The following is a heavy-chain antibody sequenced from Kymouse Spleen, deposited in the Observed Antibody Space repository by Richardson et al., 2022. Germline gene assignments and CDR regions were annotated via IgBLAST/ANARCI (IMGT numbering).Heavy chain of an antibody. CDR1: GGSFSGYY. Sequence: QVQLQQWGAGLLKPSETLSLTCAVYGGSFSGYYWSWIRQPPGKGLEWIGEINHSGSTNYNPSLKSRVTISVDTSKNQFSLKLSSVTAADTAVYYCARGSRNFFDYWGQGTLVTVSS. D-gene: IGHD2-2*02,IGHD3-22*01,IGHD3-3*01. J-gene: IGHJ4*02. V-gene: IGHV4-34*01. CDR2: INHSGST. CDR3: ARGSRNFFDY.